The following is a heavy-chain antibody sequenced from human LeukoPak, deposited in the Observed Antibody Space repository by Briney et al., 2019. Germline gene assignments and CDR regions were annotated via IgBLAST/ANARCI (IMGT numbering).Heavy chain of an antibody. CDR2: INHSGST. CDR3: ARGVQQWLVHWFDP. D-gene: IGHD6-19*01. J-gene: IGHJ5*02. V-gene: IGHV4-34*01. Sequence: ETLSLACAVYGVSFSGYYWSWLRQPPGKGLEWIGEINHSGSTNYNPSLKSRVTISVDTSKNQFSLKLSSVTAADTAVYYCARGVQQWLVHWFDPWGQGTLVTVSS. CDR1: GVSFSGYY.